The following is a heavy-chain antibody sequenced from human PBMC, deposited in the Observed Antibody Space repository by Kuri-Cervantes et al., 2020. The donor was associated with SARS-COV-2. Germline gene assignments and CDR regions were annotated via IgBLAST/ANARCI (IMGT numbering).Heavy chain of an antibody. V-gene: IGHV4-59*01. D-gene: IGHD6-13*01. CDR2: IYYSGST. J-gene: IGHJ6*03. Sequence: ESLKISCTVSGGSISSYYWSWIRQPPGKGLEWIGYIYYSGSTNYNPSLKSRVTISVDTPKNQFSLKLSSVTAADTAVYYCARVTRAGAAAFRWDYMDVWGKGTTVTVSS. CDR3: ARVTRAGAAAFRWDYMDV. CDR1: GGSISSYY.